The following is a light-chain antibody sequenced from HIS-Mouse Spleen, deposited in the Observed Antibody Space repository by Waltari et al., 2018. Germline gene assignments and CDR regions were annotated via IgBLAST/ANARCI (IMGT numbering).Light chain of an antibody. CDR3: QQYYSYPPLT. Sequence: AIRMTQSPSPFSASTGDRVTITCRASQGISSYLAWYQQKPGKAPKLLIYAASTLQSGVPSRFSGSGSGTDFTLTISCLQSEDFATYYCQQYYSYPPLTFGGGTKVEIK. CDR1: QGISSY. CDR2: AAS. V-gene: IGKV1-8*01. J-gene: IGKJ4*01.